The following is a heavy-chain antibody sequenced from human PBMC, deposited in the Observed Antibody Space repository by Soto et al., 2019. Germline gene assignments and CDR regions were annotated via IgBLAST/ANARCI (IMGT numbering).Heavy chain of an antibody. CDR1: GYTFTSYG. D-gene: IGHD3-10*01. J-gene: IGHJ4*02. CDR2: ISAFNGNT. CDR3: AREKDGSGSYYSPPYFDY. Sequence: ASVKVSCKASGYTFTSYGISWVRQAPGQGLEWMGWISAFNGNTHHAQKLQGRVTMTTDTSTSTAYMELRSLRSDGTAVYYCAREKDGSGSYYSPPYFDYWGQGTLVTVSS. V-gene: IGHV1-18*01.